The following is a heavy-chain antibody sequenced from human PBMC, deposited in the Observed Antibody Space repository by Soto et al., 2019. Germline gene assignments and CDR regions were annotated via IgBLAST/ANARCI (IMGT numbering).Heavy chain of an antibody. CDR2: IYYSGST. CDR3: PRRGPGSYPDA. CDR1: GGSISSSSYY. D-gene: IGHD3-10*01. J-gene: IGHJ5*02. V-gene: IGHV4-39*01. Sequence: QLQLQESGPGLVKPSETLSLTCTVSGGSISSSSYYWGWIRQPPGKGLEWIGSIYYSGSTYYNPSRTPRXTXSXXPSTTQFPPRRSSATAAAPAVYDCPRRGPGSYPDAWGQGPLVPVSS.